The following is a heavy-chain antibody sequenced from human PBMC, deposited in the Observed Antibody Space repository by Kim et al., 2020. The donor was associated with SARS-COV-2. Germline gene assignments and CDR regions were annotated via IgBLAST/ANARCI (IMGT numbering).Heavy chain of an antibody. CDR3: ARSAAVARQGGYYFDS. CDR2: IYTSGST. CDR1: GGSISSGSYY. Sequence: SETLSLTCTVSGGSISSGSYYWSWIRQPAGKGLEWIGRIYTSGSTNYNPSLKSRATISVDTSKNQFSLRLKSVTAADTAVYYCARSAAVARQGGYYFDSWGQGTLLTVSS. J-gene: IGHJ4*02. V-gene: IGHV4-61*02. D-gene: IGHD6-19*01.